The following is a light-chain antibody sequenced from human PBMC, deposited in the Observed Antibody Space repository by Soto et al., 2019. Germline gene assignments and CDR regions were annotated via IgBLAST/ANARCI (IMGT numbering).Light chain of an antibody. CDR2: EVS. J-gene: IGLJ1*01. CDR3: SSYTSSSNYV. V-gene: IGLV2-14*01. Sequence: QSVLTQSASVSGSPGQSITISCTGTSSDVGGYNYVSWYQQHPGKAPKLMIYEVSNRPSGVSNRFSGSKSGNTASLTISGLQAEDEADYYCSSYTSSSNYVFGTGTKVTVL. CDR1: SSDVGGYNY.